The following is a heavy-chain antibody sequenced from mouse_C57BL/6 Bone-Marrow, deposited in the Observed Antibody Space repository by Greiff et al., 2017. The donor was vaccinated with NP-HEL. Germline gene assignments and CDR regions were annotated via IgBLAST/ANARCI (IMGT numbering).Heavy chain of an antibody. CDR2: IFPGSGST. CDR1: GYTFTDYY. CDR3: AGGYGYDVGFDY. D-gene: IGHD2-2*01. Sequence: QVQLQQSGPELVKPGASVKISCKASGYTFTDYYINWVKQRPGQGLEWIGWIFPGSGSTYYIEKFKGKATLTVDKSSSTAYMLLSSLTSEDSAVYYGAGGYGYDVGFDYWGQGTTLTVSS. J-gene: IGHJ2*01. V-gene: IGHV1-75*01.